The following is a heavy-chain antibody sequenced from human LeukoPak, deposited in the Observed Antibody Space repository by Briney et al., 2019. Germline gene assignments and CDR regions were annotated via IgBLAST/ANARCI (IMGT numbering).Heavy chain of an antibody. D-gene: IGHD5-12*01. Sequence: EASVKVSCKASGYTFTGYYMHWVRQAPGQGLEWMGWINPNSGGTNYAQKFQGRVTMTRDTSISTAYMELSRLRSDDTAVYYCARDAYSSSFRFDYWGQGTWSPSPQ. V-gene: IGHV1-2*02. CDR1: GYTFTGYY. CDR3: ARDAYSSSFRFDY. CDR2: INPNSGGT. J-gene: IGHJ4*02.